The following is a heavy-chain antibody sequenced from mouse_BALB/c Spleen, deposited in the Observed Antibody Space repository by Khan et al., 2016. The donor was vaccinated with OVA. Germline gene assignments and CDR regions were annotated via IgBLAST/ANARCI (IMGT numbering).Heavy chain of an antibody. V-gene: IGHV9-1*02. J-gene: IGHJ1*01. CDR1: GYTFTNYG. CDR2: INTYTGEP. CDR3: ARISSYWYSDV. Sequence: QIQLVQSGPELKKPGETVKISCKASGYTFTNYGMNWVKQAPGKGLKWMGWINTYTGEPTYADDFKGRFVFSLETSASTAYLQISNLKKEDMTTYFCARISSYWYSDVWGAGTTVTVSS. D-gene: IGHD6-2*01.